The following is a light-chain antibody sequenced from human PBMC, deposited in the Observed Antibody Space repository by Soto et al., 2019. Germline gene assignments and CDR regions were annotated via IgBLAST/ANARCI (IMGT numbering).Light chain of an antibody. CDR3: QVWDNSSDHRGV. CDR2: YDS. Sequence: SYELTQPPSVSVAPGKTARITCGGNNIGSKSVHWYQQKPGQAPVLVTYYDSDRPSGIPERFSGSNSGNTATLTISRVEAGDEADYYCQVWDNSSDHRGVFGTGTKLTVL. V-gene: IGLV3-21*04. CDR1: NIGSKS. J-gene: IGLJ1*01.